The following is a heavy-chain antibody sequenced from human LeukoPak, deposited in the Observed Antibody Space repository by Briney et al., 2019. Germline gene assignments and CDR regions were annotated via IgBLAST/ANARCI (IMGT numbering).Heavy chain of an antibody. D-gene: IGHD3-16*01. Sequence: AGGSLRLSCAASGFTFSSYAMHWVRQAPGKGLEWVANIKHDGSEKNYVDSVKGRFTISRDNAKNSLYLEMNSLRADDTAVYYCARDGLGEWPIGYWGQGTLVTVSS. CDR2: IKHDGSEK. CDR1: GFTFSSYA. V-gene: IGHV3-7*01. CDR3: ARDGLGEWPIGY. J-gene: IGHJ4*02.